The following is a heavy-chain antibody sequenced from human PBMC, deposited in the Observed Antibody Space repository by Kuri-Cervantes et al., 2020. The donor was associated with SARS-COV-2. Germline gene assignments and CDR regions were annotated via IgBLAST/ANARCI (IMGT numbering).Heavy chain of an antibody. J-gene: IGHJ4*02. V-gene: IGHV3-33*01. CDR2: IWYDGSNK. CDR1: GFTFSSYG. Sequence: GESLKISCAASGFTFSSYGMHWVRQAPGKGLEWVAVIWYDGSNKYYADSVKGRFTISRDNAKNSLYLQMNSLRDEDTAVYYCARVPYDILTGYYVSPIDYWGQGTLVTVSS. CDR3: ARVPYDILTGYYVSPIDY. D-gene: IGHD3-9*01.